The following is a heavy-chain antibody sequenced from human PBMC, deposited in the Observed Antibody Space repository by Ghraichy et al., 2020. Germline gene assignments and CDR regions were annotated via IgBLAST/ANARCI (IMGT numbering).Heavy chain of an antibody. CDR2: ISSSSYI. V-gene: IGHV3-21*01. Sequence: GGSLRLSCAASGFTFSSYSMNWVRQAPGKGLEWVSSISSSSYIYYADSVKGRFTISRDNAKNSLYLQMNSLRAEDTAVYYCARDGVVGATMGGYYMDVWGKGTTVTVSS. D-gene: IGHD1-26*01. J-gene: IGHJ6*03. CDR3: ARDGVVGATMGGYYMDV. CDR1: GFTFSSYS.